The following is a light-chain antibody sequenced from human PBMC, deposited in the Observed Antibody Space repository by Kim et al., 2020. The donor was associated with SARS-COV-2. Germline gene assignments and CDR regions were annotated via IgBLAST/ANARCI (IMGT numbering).Light chain of an antibody. V-gene: IGKV1-39*01. CDR2: AAS. CDR1: RNIHKY. J-gene: IGKJ2*01. Sequence: DMQMTQSPSSLSASVGDRVNITCRASRNIHKYLNWYQQKPGRAPNLLMYAASSLQSGVPSRFSGSGSVTDFTLNINNLQPEDFGTYYCQQSFSSPYTFGQGTKLEI. CDR3: QQSFSSPYT.